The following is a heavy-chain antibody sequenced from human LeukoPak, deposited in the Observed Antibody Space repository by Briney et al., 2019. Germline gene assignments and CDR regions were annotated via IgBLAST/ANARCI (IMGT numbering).Heavy chain of an antibody. D-gene: IGHD3-16*01. J-gene: IGHJ6*02. CDR1: GFTLNGFD. V-gene: IGHV3-73*01. CDR3: SRRPLPGSLNV. CDR2: IKTKAESNAN. Sequence: GGSLRLSCAVYGFTLNGFDVHWVRQASGKGLEWVGRIKTKAESNANAYGASVKGMFTLYRDDSKNTAYLQINSLKTEDTAVYYFSRRPLPGSLNVWGQGTTVTVS.